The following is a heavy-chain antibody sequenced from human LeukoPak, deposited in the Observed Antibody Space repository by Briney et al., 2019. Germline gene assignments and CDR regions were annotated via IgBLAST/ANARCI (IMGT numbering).Heavy chain of an antibody. CDR3: SPQTVASG. CDR2: ISWNSGSI. V-gene: IGHV3-9*01. Sequence: PGRSLRLSCAASGFTFDDYAMHWVRQAPGKGLEWVSGISWNSGSIGYADSVKGRFTISRDNAKNSLYLQMNSLRAEDTALYYCSPQTVASGWGQGTLVTVSS. CDR1: GFTFDDYA. J-gene: IGHJ4*02. D-gene: IGHD6-25*01.